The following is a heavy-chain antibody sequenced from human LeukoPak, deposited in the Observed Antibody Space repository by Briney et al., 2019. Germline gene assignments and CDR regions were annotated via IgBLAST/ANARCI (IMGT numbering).Heavy chain of an antibody. D-gene: IGHD6-19*01. CDR1: GYTFNSYD. V-gene: IGHV1-8*01. J-gene: IGHJ4*02. CDR3: ARAKSGWSPLDY. Sequence: ASVKVSCKASGYTFNSYDINWVRQATGEGLEWMGWMNPNSGSTGYAKKFQGRVTMTRNISITTAYMELSSLRSEDTAVYYCARAKSGWSPLDYWGQGTLVTVSS. CDR2: MNPNSGST.